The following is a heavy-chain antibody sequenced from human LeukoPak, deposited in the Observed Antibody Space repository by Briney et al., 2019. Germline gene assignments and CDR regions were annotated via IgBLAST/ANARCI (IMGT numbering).Heavy chain of an antibody. CDR2: ISGSGGST. Sequence: PGGSLRLSCAASGFTFSSYAMSWVRQAPGKGLEWVSAISGSGGSTYYADSVKGRFTISRDNSKNTLYLQTNSLRAEDTAVYYCAKGYDILTGYSYDYWGQGTLVTVSS. CDR1: GFTFSSYA. D-gene: IGHD3-9*01. CDR3: AKGYDILTGYSYDY. J-gene: IGHJ4*02. V-gene: IGHV3-23*01.